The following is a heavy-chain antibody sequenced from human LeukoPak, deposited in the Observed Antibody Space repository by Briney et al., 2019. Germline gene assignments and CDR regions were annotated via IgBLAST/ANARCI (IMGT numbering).Heavy chain of an antibody. J-gene: IGHJ3*02. CDR3: AKVVSGWGAFDI. CDR2: ISYDGSNK. CDR1: GFTFSSYG. D-gene: IGHD6-19*01. V-gene: IGHV3-30*18. Sequence: PGGSLRLSCAASGFTFSSYGMHWVRQAPGKGLEWVAVISYDGSNKYYADSVKGRFTISRDNSKNTLYLQMNSLRAEDTAVYYCAKVVSGWGAFDIWGQGTMVTVSS.